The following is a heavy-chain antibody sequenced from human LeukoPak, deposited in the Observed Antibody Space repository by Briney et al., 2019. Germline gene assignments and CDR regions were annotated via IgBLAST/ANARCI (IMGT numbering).Heavy chain of an antibody. CDR1: GYTFTGYY. CDR3: ARESYSSSWPMYYYYMDV. Sequence: ASVKVSCKASGYTFTGYYMHWVRQAPGQGLEWMGWINPNSGGTNYAQKFQGRVTMTRDTSISTAYMELSRLRSDDTAVDYCARESYSSSWPMYYYYMDVWGKGTTVTVSS. V-gene: IGHV1-2*02. CDR2: INPNSGGT. D-gene: IGHD6-13*01. J-gene: IGHJ6*03.